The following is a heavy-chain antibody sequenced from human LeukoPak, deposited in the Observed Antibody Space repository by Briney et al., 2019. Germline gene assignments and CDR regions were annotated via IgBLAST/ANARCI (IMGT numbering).Heavy chain of an antibody. V-gene: IGHV1-24*01. J-gene: IGHJ4*02. D-gene: IGHD3-9*01. Sequence: ASVKASCKVSGYTLTELSMHWVRQAPGKGLEWMGGFDPEDGETIYAQKFQGRVTMTEDTSTDTAYMELSSLRSEDTAVYYCATDVSPYYDILTGYYGYWGQGTLVTVSS. CDR1: GYTLTELS. CDR2: FDPEDGET. CDR3: ATDVSPYYDILTGYYGY.